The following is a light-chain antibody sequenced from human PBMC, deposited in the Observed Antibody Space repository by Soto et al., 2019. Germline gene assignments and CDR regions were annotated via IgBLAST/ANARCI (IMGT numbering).Light chain of an antibody. J-gene: IGKJ1*01. V-gene: IGKV1-39*01. CDR1: QTITTY. CDR3: QQSHSTPWT. CDR2: GAS. Sequence: DIQMTQSPCSLSASVGDRVTITCRASQTITTYLNWYQQKPGKAPILLIYGASSLQSGVPSRFTGSGSGTDFTLTISSLQPEDFATYHCQQSHSTPWTFGQGTKVEIK.